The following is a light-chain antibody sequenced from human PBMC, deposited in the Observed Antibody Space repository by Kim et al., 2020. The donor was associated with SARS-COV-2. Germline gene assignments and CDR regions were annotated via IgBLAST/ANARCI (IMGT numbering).Light chain of an antibody. V-gene: IGKV3-15*01. CDR2: GAF. CDR3: QQYRNWPLT. Sequence: EIVMTQSPATLSVSPGDRATLSCRASQSVGNFLAWYQQKPGQTPRLLIYGAFTRATGIPARFSGTGSGTDFTLTVSSLQSEDFAVYYCQQYRNWPLTFGGGTKVDIK. J-gene: IGKJ4*01. CDR1: QSVGNF.